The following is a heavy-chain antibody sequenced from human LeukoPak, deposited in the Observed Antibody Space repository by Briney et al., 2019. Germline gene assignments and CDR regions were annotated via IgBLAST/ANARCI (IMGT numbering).Heavy chain of an antibody. J-gene: IGHJ4*02. CDR3: ARGRRGSYYTFQV. V-gene: IGHV3-11*01. CDR1: GFSLSDYY. Sequence: GGSLRLSCAGSGFSLSDYYMNWVRQAPGKGLEWISYVSSTGRSTNYADSVKGRFTISRDSAKNSVSLQLTSLTAEDTAVYYCARGRRGSYYTFQVWGQGTLVSVSS. D-gene: IGHD3-16*01. CDR2: VSSTGRST.